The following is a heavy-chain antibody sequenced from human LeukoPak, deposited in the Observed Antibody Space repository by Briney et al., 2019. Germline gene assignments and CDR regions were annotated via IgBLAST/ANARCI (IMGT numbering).Heavy chain of an antibody. CDR3: ARENGYSYVPDY. D-gene: IGHD5-18*01. CDR1: GFTFSSYS. J-gene: IGHJ4*02. V-gene: IGHV3-21*01. CDR2: ISISSSYI. Sequence: PGGSLRLSCAASGFTFSSYSMNWVRQAPGKGLEWVSSISISSSYIYYADSVKGRFTISRDNAKNSLYLQMNSLRAEDTAVYYCARENGYSYVPDYWGQGTLVTVSS.